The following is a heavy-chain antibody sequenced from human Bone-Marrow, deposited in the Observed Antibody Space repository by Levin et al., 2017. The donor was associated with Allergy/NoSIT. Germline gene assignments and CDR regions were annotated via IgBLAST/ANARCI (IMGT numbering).Heavy chain of an antibody. D-gene: IGHD5-24*01. Sequence: GGSLRLSCAASGLTVSANYMSWVHQAPGRGLEWVSALYSDGRTFYADSVKGRFTISRDNSKNTLYLQMNSLRAEDTAVYYCARDPRAHKNAFDIWGQGTMVTVSS. J-gene: IGHJ3*02. CDR3: ARDPRAHKNAFDI. V-gene: IGHV3-66*01. CDR1: GLTVSANY. CDR2: LYSDGRT.